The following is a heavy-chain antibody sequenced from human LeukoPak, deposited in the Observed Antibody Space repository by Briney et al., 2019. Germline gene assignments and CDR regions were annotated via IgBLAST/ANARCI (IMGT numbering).Heavy chain of an antibody. CDR3: AKGGRSVTTPLVPTVVDY. J-gene: IGHJ4*02. V-gene: IGHV4-39*07. CDR1: GGSISNSNYY. CDR2: IYYSGST. Sequence: PSETLSLTCTVSGGSISNSNYYWGWIRQPPGKGLEWIGSIYYSGSTYYNPSLKSRVTISVDTSKNQFSLKLSSVTAADTAVYYCAKGGRSVTTPLVPTVVDYWGQGTLVTVSS. D-gene: IGHD4-17*01.